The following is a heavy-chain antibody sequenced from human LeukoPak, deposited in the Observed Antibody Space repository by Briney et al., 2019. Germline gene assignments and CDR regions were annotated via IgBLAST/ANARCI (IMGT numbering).Heavy chain of an antibody. CDR1: GFTFSSYA. V-gene: IGHV3-30*04. Sequence: PGGSLRLSCAASGFTFSSYAMHWVRQAPGKGLEWVAVISYDGSNKFYADSVKGRFTISRDNSKNTLYLVMNSLRPEDTAVYYCAAARGGIAARVGDYWGQGTLVTVSS. D-gene: IGHD6-13*01. CDR3: AAARGGIAARVGDY. J-gene: IGHJ4*02. CDR2: ISYDGSNK.